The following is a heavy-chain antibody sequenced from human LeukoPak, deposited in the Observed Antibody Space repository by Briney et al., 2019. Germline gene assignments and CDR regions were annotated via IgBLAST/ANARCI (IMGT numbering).Heavy chain of an antibody. CDR3: ARGYLFTRRRYAFDP. CDR2: VYYSGST. J-gene: IGHJ5*02. Sequence: SETLSLTCTVSGGSISSYYWSWIRQPPGKGLEWIGYVYYSGSTNYNPSLKSRVTISVDTSKNQFSLKLSSVTAADTAVYYCARGYLFTRRRYAFDPWGQGTLVTVSS. CDR1: GGSISSYY. V-gene: IGHV4-59*12. D-gene: IGHD3-3*01.